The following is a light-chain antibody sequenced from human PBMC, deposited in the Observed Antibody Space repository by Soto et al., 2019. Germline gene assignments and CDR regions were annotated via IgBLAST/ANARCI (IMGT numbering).Light chain of an antibody. CDR2: PAS. CDR3: QQSYRTLPLT. Sequence: DIQMTQSPSSLSASVGDRVTITCRASQSISSYLNWSQQKPGKAPKLLIYPASSLQSGVPSRISGSGSGTDFTLTISRLQPEDFATYYFQQSYRTLPLTFGGGTKVEIK. V-gene: IGKV1-39*01. CDR1: QSISSY. J-gene: IGKJ4*01.